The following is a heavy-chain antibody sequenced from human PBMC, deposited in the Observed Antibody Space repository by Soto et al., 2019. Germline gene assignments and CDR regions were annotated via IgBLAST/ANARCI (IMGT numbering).Heavy chain of an antibody. Sequence: ASVKVSCKASGYTFTSYYMHWVRQAPGQGLEWMGIINPSGGSTSYAQKSQGRVTMTRDTSTSTVYMELSSLRSEDTAVYYCARARGTVTDAFDIWGQGTMVTVSS. V-gene: IGHV1-46*03. CDR2: INPSGGST. D-gene: IGHD4-17*01. J-gene: IGHJ3*02. CDR1: GYTFTSYY. CDR3: ARARGTVTDAFDI.